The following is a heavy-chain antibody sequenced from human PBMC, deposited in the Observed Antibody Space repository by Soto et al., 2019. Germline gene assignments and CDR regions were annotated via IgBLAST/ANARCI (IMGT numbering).Heavy chain of an antibody. Sequence: QVQLQESGPGLVKPSQTLSLTCTVSGGSISSGGYYWSWIRQHPGKGLEWLGYIYYSGSTYYNPCLRSRVTITVDTSKNQFYLKLSSVTAADTAVYYCARDNGDYYDSSGTPGFDYWGQGTLVTVSS. CDR3: ARDNGDYYDSSGTPGFDY. D-gene: IGHD3-22*01. V-gene: IGHV4-31*03. CDR2: IYYSGST. CDR1: GGSISSGGYY. J-gene: IGHJ4*02.